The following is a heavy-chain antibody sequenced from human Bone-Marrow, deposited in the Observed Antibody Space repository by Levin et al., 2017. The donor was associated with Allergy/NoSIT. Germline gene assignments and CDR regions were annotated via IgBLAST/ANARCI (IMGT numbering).Heavy chain of an antibody. J-gene: IGHJ4*02. V-gene: IGHV3-23*01. CDR1: GFTFSSYA. CDR2: ISGSGGST. CDR3: AKVFGYSSSWYNFEFDY. D-gene: IGHD6-13*01. Sequence: GGSLRLSCAASGFTFSSYAMSWVRQAPGKGLEWVSAISGSGGSTYYADSVKGRFTISRDNSKNTLYLQMNSLRAEDTAVYYCAKVFGYSSSWYNFEFDYWGQGTLVTVSS.